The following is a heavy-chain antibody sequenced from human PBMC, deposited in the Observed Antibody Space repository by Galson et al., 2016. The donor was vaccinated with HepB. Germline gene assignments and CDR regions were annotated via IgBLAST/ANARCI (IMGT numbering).Heavy chain of an antibody. D-gene: IGHD3/OR15-3a*01. CDR2: IWFDGSYK. V-gene: IGHV3-33*01. Sequence: SLRLSCATSGFTFSSYGMHWVRQPPGKGLEWVAAIWFDGSYKFHADSVKGRFTISRDNAKNSLYLQMNNVRVEDTAVYYCARGTLPADYWGQGTLVTVSS. CDR1: GFTFSSYG. CDR3: ARGTLPADY. J-gene: IGHJ4*02.